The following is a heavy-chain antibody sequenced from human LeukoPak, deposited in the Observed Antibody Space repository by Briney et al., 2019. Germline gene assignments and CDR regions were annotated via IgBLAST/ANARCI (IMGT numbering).Heavy chain of an antibody. CDR3: ARVDYNASGSYLNWFAP. CDR2: ISSSGSA. D-gene: IGHD3-10*01. J-gene: IGHJ5*02. V-gene: IGHV4-31*03. Sequence: KPSETLSLTCTVSGGSISSGGYYWSWIRQHPGKGLEWIGYISSSGSAYYNPSLRSRLTISADTSKSQFSLKLSSVTAADTAVYYCARVDYNASGSYLNWFAPCGQGTLGTVSS. CDR1: GGSISSGGYY.